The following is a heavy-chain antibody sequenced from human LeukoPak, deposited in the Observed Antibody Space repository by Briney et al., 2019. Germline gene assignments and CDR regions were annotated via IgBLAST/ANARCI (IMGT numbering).Heavy chain of an antibody. CDR1: GFTFSSYA. J-gene: IGHJ4*02. D-gene: IGHD3-3*01. Sequence: GGSLRLSCAASGFTFSSYAMHWVRQAPGKGLEWVAVISYDGSNKYYADSVKGRFTISRDNSKNTLYLQMNSLRAEDTAVYYCAREVWSGYYGPFDYWGQGTLVTVSS. V-gene: IGHV3-30-3*01. CDR2: ISYDGSNK. CDR3: AREVWSGYYGPFDY.